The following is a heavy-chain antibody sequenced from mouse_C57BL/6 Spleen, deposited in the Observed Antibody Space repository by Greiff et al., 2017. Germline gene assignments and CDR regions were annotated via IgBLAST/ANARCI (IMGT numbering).Heavy chain of an antibody. CDR2: IYPGSGST. CDR1: GYTFTSYW. D-gene: IGHD1-1*01. CDR3: ARPYHGSSYRYFDV. J-gene: IGHJ1*03. Sequence: QVQLQQPGAELVKPGASVKMSCKASGYTFTSYWITWVKQRPGQGLEWIGDIYPGSGSTNYNEKFKSKATLTVDTSSSTAYMQLSSLTSEDSAVYYCARPYHGSSYRYFDVWGTGTTVTVSS. V-gene: IGHV1-55*01.